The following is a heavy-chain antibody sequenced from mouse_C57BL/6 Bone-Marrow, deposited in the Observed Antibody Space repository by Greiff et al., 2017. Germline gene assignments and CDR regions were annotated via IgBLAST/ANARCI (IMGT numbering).Heavy chain of an antibody. CDR2: INYDGSST. D-gene: IGHD4-1*01. Sequence: EVKLMESEGGLVQPGSSMKLSCTASGFTFSDYYMAWVRQVPEKGLEWVANINYDGSSTYYLDSLKSRFIISRDNAKNILYLQMSSLKSEDTATYYCARGLEYAMDYWGQGTSVTVSS. CDR3: ARGLEYAMDY. CDR1: GFTFSDYY. J-gene: IGHJ4*01. V-gene: IGHV5-16*01.